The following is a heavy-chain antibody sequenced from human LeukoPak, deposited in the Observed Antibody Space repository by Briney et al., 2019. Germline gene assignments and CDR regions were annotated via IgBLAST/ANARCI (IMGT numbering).Heavy chain of an antibody. J-gene: IGHJ4*02. Sequence: SETLSLTCAVYGGSLSGYLWTWIRQPPEKGLEWIGGIKHSGSTNYNPSLKSRVDMSVDLSASHFSLQLSSVTAADTAIYYCARRSSTATDFWGQGTLVIVSS. CDR1: GGSLSGYL. CDR3: ARRSSTATDF. CDR2: IKHSGST. V-gene: IGHV4-34*01.